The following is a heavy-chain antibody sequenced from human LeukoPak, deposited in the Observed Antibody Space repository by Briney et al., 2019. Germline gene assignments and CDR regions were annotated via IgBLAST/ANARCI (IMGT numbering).Heavy chain of an antibody. CDR3: ARDVNTYYDILTGYLRPPNYFDY. J-gene: IGHJ4*02. V-gene: IGHV5-51*01. D-gene: IGHD3-9*01. CDR2: IYPGDADT. CDR1: GYSFTSYW. Sequence: GESLKISCKGSGYSFTSYWIGCVRQMPRKGLEWMGIIYPGDADTRYSPSFQGQVTISADKSISTAYLQWSSLKASDTAMYYCARDVNTYYDILTGYLRPPNYFDYWGQGTLVTVSS.